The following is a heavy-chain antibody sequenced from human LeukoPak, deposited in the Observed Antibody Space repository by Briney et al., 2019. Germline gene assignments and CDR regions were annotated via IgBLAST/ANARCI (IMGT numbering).Heavy chain of an antibody. CDR3: ASSLYIDAFDI. CDR2: IYHSGST. Sequence: PSETLSLTCTVSGYSISSGYYWGWIRQPPGKGLEWIGSIYHSGSTYYNPSLKSRVTISVDTSKNQFSLKLSSVTAADTAVYYCASSLYIDAFDIWGQGTMVTASS. V-gene: IGHV4-38-2*02. CDR1: GYSISSGYY. D-gene: IGHD3-10*01. J-gene: IGHJ3*02.